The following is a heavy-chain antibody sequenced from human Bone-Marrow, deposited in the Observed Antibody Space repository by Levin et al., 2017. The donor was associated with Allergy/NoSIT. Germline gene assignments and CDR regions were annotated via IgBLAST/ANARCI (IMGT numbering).Heavy chain of an antibody. D-gene: IGHD3-3*01. J-gene: IGHJ5*02. CDR2: ISSSGSTI. CDR3: ARAGDYDFWSGYYKHWFDP. V-gene: IGHV3-11*01. Sequence: PGGSLRLSCAASGFTFSDYYMSWIRQAPGKGLEWVSYISSSGSTIYYADSVKGRFTISRDNAKNSLYLQMNSLRAEDTAVYYCARAGDYDFWSGYYKHWFDPWGQGTLVTVSS. CDR1: GFTFSDYY.